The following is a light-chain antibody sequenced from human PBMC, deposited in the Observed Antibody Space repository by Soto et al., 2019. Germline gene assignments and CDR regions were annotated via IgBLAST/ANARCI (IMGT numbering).Light chain of an antibody. J-gene: IGKJ4*01. V-gene: IGKV3-20*01. CDR1: QSVSSKY. CDR2: GAS. Sequence: EVVLTQSPGTLSLSPGERGTLSCRASQSVSSKYFAWYQQKPGQAPRLLIYGASSRATGIPDRFSSSESGTDFTLTISRLEPEDFAVYYCQQYGSSSLTFGGGTKVEIK. CDR3: QQYGSSSLT.